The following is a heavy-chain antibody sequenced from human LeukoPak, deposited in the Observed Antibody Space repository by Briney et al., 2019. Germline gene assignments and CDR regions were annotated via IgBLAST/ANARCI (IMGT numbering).Heavy chain of an antibody. CDR3: VRRYCTNGVCNP. J-gene: IGHJ5*02. CDR2: IKQDGSEI. V-gene: IGHV3-7*05. Sequence: GGSLRLSCAVSGFTFSSYWMSWVRQGPGKGLEWVANIKQDGSEIYYVDSVKGRFTISRDNAKNSLYLQMNSLRAEDTAVYYCVRRYCTNGVCNPWGQGTLVTVSS. D-gene: IGHD2-8*01. CDR1: GFTFSSYW.